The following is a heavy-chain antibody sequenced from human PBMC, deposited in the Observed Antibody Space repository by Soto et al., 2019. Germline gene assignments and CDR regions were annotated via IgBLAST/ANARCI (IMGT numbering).Heavy chain of an antibody. Sequence: EVQLVESGGGLVQPGGSLKLSCAASGLTFSDSAIHWVRQASGKGLEWVGRIRSQTNNYATTYAASVKGRVNISRDDSKNTAYLQMNSLKAEDTDVYYCTGPKNEVRFYSYNSIDGWGQGTTGTVSS. CDR1: GLTFSDSA. CDR2: IRSQTNNYAT. D-gene: IGHD3-3*01. V-gene: IGHV3-73*02. J-gene: IGHJ6*02. CDR3: TGPKNEVRFYSYNSIDG.